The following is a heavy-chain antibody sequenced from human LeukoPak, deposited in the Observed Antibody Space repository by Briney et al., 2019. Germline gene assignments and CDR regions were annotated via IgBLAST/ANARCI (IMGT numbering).Heavy chain of an antibody. J-gene: IGHJ6*02. CDR3: ARSSAIAGSMVRGVTTYYYYYGVDV. CDR1: GYTFIGYN. V-gene: IGHV1-3*01. Sequence: GASVKVSCKASGYTFIGYNMHWVRQAPGQRLEWMGWINACNGNTKYSQKFQGRVTITRDTSASTAYMELSSLRSEDTAVYYCARSSAIAGSMVRGVTTYYYYYGVDVWGQGTTVTVSS. D-gene: IGHD3-10*01. CDR2: INACNGNT.